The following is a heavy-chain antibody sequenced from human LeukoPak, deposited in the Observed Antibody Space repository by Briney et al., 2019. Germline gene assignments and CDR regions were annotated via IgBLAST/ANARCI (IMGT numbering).Heavy chain of an antibody. CDR2: MYYSGNT. CDR1: GGSISSGSYY. CDR3: ARRPAYYFDY. Sequence: PSETLSLTCTVSGGSISSGSYYWGWIRQPPGKGLEWIGSMYYSGNTYYNPSLKSRVTMSVDTSKNQFSLKLSSVTAADTAVYYCARRPAYYFDYWGQGTLVTVSS. V-gene: IGHV4-39*01. J-gene: IGHJ4*02.